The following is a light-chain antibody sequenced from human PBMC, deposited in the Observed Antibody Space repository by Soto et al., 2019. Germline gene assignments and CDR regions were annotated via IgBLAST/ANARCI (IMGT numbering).Light chain of an antibody. Sequence: EIVLTQSPGTLSLSPGERATLSCRASQSVSSGYLAWYQQKPGQAPRLLMYGASSRATGIPDRFSGGGSATDFTLTISRLEPEDFAVYYCQQYGSSPYTFGQGTKLEIK. CDR3: QQYGSSPYT. V-gene: IGKV3-20*01. CDR2: GAS. J-gene: IGKJ2*01. CDR1: QSVSSGY.